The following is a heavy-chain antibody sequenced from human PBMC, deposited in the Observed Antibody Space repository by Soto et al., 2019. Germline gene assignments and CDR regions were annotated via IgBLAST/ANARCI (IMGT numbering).Heavy chain of an antibody. CDR3: VRMGGNFRYCDY. CDR1: GFSLTASRMR. Sequence: GSGPTLVNPTQTLTLTCAFSGFSLTASRMRVNWIRQPPGKALEWLARIDWDGDEFYNTSLRTRPTISKDTSKNQVVLTMTDMDPEDTATYYCVRMGGNFRYCDYWGQGTLVTVSS. CDR2: IDWDGDE. J-gene: IGHJ4*02. V-gene: IGHV2-70*04. D-gene: IGHD2-15*01.